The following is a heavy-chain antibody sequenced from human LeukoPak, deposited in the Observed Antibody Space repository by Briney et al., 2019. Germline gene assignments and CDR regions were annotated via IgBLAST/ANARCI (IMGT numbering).Heavy chain of an antibody. V-gene: IGHV3-33*01. CDR2: IWYDGSNK. J-gene: IGHJ6*02. CDR3: AITPTYYDILTGYQNYYYGMDV. D-gene: IGHD3-9*01. Sequence: SGGSLRLSCAASGSTFSSYGMHWVRQAPGKGLEWVAVIWYDGSNKYYADSVKGRFTISRDNSKNTLYLQMNSLRAEDTAVYYCAITPTYYDILTGYQNYYYGMDVWGQGTAVTVSS. CDR1: GSTFSSYG.